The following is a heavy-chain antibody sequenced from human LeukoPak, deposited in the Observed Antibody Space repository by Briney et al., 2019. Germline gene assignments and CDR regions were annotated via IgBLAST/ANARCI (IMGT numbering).Heavy chain of an antibody. J-gene: IGHJ5*02. CDR2: ILYSGST. CDR3: ARDPGSLTPPSRFDP. D-gene: IGHD2-15*01. V-gene: IGHV4-30-4*01. Sequence: SETLSLTCTVSGGSIGTGDYSWNWIRQPPGKGLEWIGYILYSGSTYSNPSLKSRATISVATPKNQFSLRLSSVTAADTAVYYCARDPGSLTPPSRFDPWGQGTLVTVSS. CDR1: GGSIGTGDYS.